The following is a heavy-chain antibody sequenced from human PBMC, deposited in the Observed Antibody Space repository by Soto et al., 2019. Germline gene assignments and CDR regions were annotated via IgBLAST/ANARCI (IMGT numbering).Heavy chain of an antibody. Sequence: GGSLRLSCAASGFTFSDYYMNWIRQAPGKGLEWVSYISSGSRYTTYADSVKGRFTISRDNAKNSLYLQMNSLRAEDTAVYYCARGGDILTGYYTLDYWGQGTLVTVSS. CDR2: ISSGSRYT. J-gene: IGHJ4*02. CDR1: GFTFSDYY. V-gene: IGHV3-11*05. D-gene: IGHD3-9*01. CDR3: ARGGDILTGYYTLDY.